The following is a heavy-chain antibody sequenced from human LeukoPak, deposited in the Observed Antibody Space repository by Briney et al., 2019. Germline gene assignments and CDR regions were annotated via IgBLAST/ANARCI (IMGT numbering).Heavy chain of an antibody. Sequence: ASVKVSCKASGYTFTGYYMHWVRQAPGQGLEWMGWISAYNGNTNYAQKLQGRVTMTTDTSTSTAYMELRSLRSDDTAVYYCARDFPSPPRYWGQGTLVTVSS. CDR1: GYTFTGYY. CDR3: ARDFPSPPRY. J-gene: IGHJ4*02. V-gene: IGHV1-18*04. CDR2: ISAYNGNT.